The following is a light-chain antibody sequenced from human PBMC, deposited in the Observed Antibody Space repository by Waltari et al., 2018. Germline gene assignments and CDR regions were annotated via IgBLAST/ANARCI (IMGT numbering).Light chain of an antibody. CDR1: DTNIGAAYD. J-gene: IGLJ3*02. V-gene: IGLV1-40*01. CDR2: AYS. CDR3: QSYDSSLSASV. Sequence: QSVLTQPPSVSGAPGQRITISCIGSDTNIGAAYDVHWYQQLPGTAPKLLVYAYSCRPSGVPARFSGARSGTSAALGVTGLQADDEAHYDCQSYDSSLSASVVGGGTKVTVL.